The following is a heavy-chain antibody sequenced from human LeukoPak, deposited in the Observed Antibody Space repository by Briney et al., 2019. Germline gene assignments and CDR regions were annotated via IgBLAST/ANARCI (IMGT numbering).Heavy chain of an antibody. CDR3: ARGGVDIVVVVAATTSGAFDI. CDR1: GFTVRSNY. Sequence: GGSLRLSCAASGFTVRSNYMTWVRQAPGKGLEWVSVIYSGGSTYYADSVKGRFTISRDNSKNTLYLQMNSLRAEDTAVYYCARGGVDIVVVVAATTSGAFDIWGQGTMVTVSS. J-gene: IGHJ3*02. D-gene: IGHD2-15*01. V-gene: IGHV3-53*01. CDR2: IYSGGST.